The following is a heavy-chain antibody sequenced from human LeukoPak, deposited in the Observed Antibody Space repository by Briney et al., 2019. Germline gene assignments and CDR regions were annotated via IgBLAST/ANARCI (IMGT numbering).Heavy chain of an antibody. Sequence: PGGSLRLSCAASGFTVSSNYMSWVRQAPGKGLEWVSVMYSGGSTYYADSVKGRFTISRDNAKNSLYLQMNSLRAEDTAVYYCARERRGWAAGSGPDGFDIWGQGTRVTVS. V-gene: IGHV3-53*01. CDR1: GFTVSSNY. D-gene: IGHD3-10*01. J-gene: IGHJ3*02. CDR3: ARERRGWAAGSGPDGFDI. CDR2: MYSGGST.